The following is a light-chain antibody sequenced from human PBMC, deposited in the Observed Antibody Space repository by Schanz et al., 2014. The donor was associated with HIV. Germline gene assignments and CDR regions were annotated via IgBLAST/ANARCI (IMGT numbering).Light chain of an antibody. CDR2: DNT. CDR1: SSNIGADYD. J-gene: IGLJ2*01. Sequence: QSLLAQPPSVSGAPGQRVTISCTGSSSNIGADYDVHWYQLLPGTAPKLLIFDNTNRPSGVPARFSGSKSGSSASLDISGLQAEDEADYYCSSFAGNNKLLFGGGTKLTVL. V-gene: IGLV1-40*01. CDR3: SSFAGNNKLL.